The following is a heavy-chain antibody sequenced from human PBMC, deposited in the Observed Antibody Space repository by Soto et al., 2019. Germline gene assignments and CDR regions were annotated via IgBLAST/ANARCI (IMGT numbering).Heavy chain of an antibody. CDR2: ISRDGTNK. J-gene: IGHJ4*02. V-gene: IGHV3-30*04. CDR1: VFTLRSYA. D-gene: IGHD3-10*01. Sequence: SLRLSFAASVFTLRSYAIHWVRPAPGKGLEWVAVISRDGTNKYYVDSVKGRFTISRDNSKDTVYLQMNSLRDEDSAMFYCARSRSGAVADSFDFWGQGTLVTVSS. CDR3: ARSRSGAVADSFDF.